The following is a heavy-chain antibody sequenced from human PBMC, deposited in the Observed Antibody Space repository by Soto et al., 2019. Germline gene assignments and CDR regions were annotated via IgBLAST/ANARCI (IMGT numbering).Heavy chain of an antibody. CDR1: GFTFSNFG. V-gene: IGHV3-33*01. CDR2: IWYDGSNE. CDR3: ARLNTGWYFDL. Sequence: GGSLSLSCAASGFTFSNFGMHWVRQAPGKGLEWVAVIWYDGSNEYYPDSVKGRFTISRDNSKNTLYLQMNSLRAEDTAVYYCARLNTGWYFDLWGRGTLVTVSS. J-gene: IGHJ2*01. D-gene: IGHD4-17*01.